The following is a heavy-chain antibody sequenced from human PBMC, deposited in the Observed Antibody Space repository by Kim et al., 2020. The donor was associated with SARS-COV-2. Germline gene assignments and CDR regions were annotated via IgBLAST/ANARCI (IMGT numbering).Heavy chain of an antibody. CDR1: GFTFSSYA. CDR3: ARGGGYYYDSSGYIDY. D-gene: IGHD3-22*01. Sequence: GGSLRLSCAASGFTFSSYAMHWVRQAPGKGLEWVAVISYDGSNKYYADSVKGRFTISRDNSKNTLYLQMNSLRAEDTAVYYCARGGGYYYDSSGYIDYWGQGTLVTVSS. V-gene: IGHV3-30*04. J-gene: IGHJ4*02. CDR2: ISYDGSNK.